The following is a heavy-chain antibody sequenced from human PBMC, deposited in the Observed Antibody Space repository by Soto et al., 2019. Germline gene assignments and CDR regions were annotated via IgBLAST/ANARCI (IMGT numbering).Heavy chain of an antibody. CDR1: GFTFSSYA. J-gene: IGHJ4*02. D-gene: IGHD3-3*01. CDR3: EREDFEMAVDY. V-gene: IGHV3-30-3*01. Sequence: GGSLRLSCAASGFTFSSYAMHWVRQAPGKGLEWVAVISYDGSNKYYADSVKGRFTISRDNSKNTLYLQMNSLRAEDTAVYYCEREDFEMAVDYWGQGTLVTVSS. CDR2: ISYDGSNK.